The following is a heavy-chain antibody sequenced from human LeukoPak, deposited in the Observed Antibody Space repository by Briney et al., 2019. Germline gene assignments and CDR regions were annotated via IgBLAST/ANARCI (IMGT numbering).Heavy chain of an antibody. Sequence: GGSLRLSCAASGFTFSGSAVHWVRQSSGKGLEWVGHIDKKDNLYATAYAESVKGRFTICRDDSKDTAFLHMDSLKTEDTALYYCTRDRGTYNWFDPWGQGTLVTVSS. V-gene: IGHV3-73*01. CDR2: IDKKDNLYAT. CDR3: TRDRGTYNWFDP. D-gene: IGHD2-15*01. J-gene: IGHJ5*02. CDR1: GFTFSGSA.